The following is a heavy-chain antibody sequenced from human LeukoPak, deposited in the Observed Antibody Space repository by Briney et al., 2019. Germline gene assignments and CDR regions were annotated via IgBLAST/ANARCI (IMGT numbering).Heavy chain of an antibody. CDR1: GFTFSSYS. CDR2: ISSSSSTI. Sequence: GGSLRLSCAASGFTFSSYSMNWVCQAPGKGLEWVSYISSSSSTIYYADSVKGRFTISRDNAKNSLYLQMNSLRAEDTAVYYCARDLRIAAAGTLWDWGQGTLVTVSS. CDR3: ARDLRIAAAGTLWD. V-gene: IGHV3-48*04. J-gene: IGHJ4*02. D-gene: IGHD6-13*01.